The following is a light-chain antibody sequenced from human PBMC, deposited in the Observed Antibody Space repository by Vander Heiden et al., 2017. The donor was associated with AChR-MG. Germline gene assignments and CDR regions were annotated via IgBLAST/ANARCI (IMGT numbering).Light chain of an antibody. CDR3: NSRDSSGNHPPYV. Sequence: SQPPQDTAVSLALRATVRITCQGDSLRSYYASWYQQKPGQAPVLVIYGKNNRPSGIPDRFSGSSSGNTASLTITGAQAEDEADYYCNSRDSSGNHPPYVFGTGTKVTGL. CDR2: GKN. V-gene: IGLV3-19*01. J-gene: IGLJ1*01. CDR1: SLRSYY.